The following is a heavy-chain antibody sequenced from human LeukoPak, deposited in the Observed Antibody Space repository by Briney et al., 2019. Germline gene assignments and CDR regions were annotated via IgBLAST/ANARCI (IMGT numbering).Heavy chain of an antibody. Sequence: SETLSLTCAVYGGSFSGYYWSWIRQPPGKGLEWIGEINHSGSTNYNPSLKSRVTISVDTSKNQFPLKLSSVTAADTAVYYCARAGNYYDSSGYSNWFDPWGQGTLVTVSS. CDR3: ARAGNYYDSSGYSNWFDP. CDR2: INHSGST. J-gene: IGHJ5*02. D-gene: IGHD3-22*01. CDR1: GGSFSGYY. V-gene: IGHV4-34*01.